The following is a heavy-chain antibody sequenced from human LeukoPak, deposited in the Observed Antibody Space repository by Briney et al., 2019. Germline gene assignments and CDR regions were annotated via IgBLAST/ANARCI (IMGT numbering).Heavy chain of an antibody. D-gene: IGHD2-2*01. V-gene: IGHV1-2*06. CDR2: INPNSGDT. CDR3: ARDYCSSTSCLFDY. CDR1: GYTFTGYY. Sequence: GASVKVSCKASGYTFTGYYIHWVRQAPGQGLEWMGRINPNSGDTNYAQNFQGRVTMTRDTSINTAYMELSRLRSDDTAVYYCARDYCSSTSCLFDYWGQGTLVTVSS. J-gene: IGHJ4*02.